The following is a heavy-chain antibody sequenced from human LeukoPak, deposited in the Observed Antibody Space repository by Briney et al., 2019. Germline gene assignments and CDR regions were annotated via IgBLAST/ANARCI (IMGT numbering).Heavy chain of an antibody. CDR1: GFTFSSYA. V-gene: IGHV3-23*01. J-gene: IGHJ4*02. CDR2: ISGSGGST. Sequence: PGGSLRLSCAASGFTFSSYAVSWVRQAPGKGLEWVSAISGSGGSTYYADSVKGRFTTSRDNSKNTLYLQMNSLRGEDTAVYYCAKERAEYGDYLRGELHYWGQGTLVTVSS. CDR3: AKERAEYGDYLRGELHY. D-gene: IGHD4-17*01.